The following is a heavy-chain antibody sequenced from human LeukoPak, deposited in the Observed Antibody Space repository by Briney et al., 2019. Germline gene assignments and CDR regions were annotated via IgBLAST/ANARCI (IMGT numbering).Heavy chain of an antibody. CDR1: GFTFSSYW. CDR2: INQDGSAE. Sequence: GGSLRLSCAASGFTFSSYWMNWVRQAPGKGLEWVGNINQDGSAEYCVDSVKGRFTISRDNAKNSLYLQMNSLGAEDTAVYYCARDTSRNDLDYWGQGTLVTVSS. J-gene: IGHJ4*02. CDR3: ARDTSRNDLDY. V-gene: IGHV3-7*04. D-gene: IGHD1-1*01.